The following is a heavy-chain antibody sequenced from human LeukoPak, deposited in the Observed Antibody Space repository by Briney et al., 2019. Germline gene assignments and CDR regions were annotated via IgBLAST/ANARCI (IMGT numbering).Heavy chain of an antibody. J-gene: IGHJ4*02. CDR3: ARALPAYCGGDCDTGWFDY. CDR1: GFTFSSYA. Sequence: GRSLRLSCAASGFTFSSYAMHWVRQAPGKGLEWVAVISYDGSNKYYADSVKGRFTISRDNSKNTLYLQMNSLRAEDTAVYYCARALPAYCGGDCDTGWFDYWGQGTLVTVSS. CDR2: ISYDGSNK. V-gene: IGHV3-30*04. D-gene: IGHD2-21*02.